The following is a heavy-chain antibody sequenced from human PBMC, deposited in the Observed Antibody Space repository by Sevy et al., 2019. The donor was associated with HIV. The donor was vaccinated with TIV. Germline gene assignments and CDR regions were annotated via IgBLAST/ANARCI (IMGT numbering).Heavy chain of an antibody. Sequence: GGSLRLSCAASGFSFISYPMSWVRQSLGKGLEWVSYIGRGGSPIYFADSLGGRFTISRDNAKNSLSLQMNGLRDDDTAVYYCARIRDGSEYLFDYWGQGTLVTVSS. CDR2: IGRGGSPI. V-gene: IGHV3-48*02. CDR3: ARIRDGSEYLFDY. CDR1: GFSFISYP. J-gene: IGHJ4*02. D-gene: IGHD3-22*01.